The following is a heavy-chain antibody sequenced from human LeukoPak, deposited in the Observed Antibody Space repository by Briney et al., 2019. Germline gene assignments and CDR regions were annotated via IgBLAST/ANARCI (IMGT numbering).Heavy chain of an antibody. Sequence: PGGSLRLSCVASGFTFRSYGMHWVRQAPGKGLEWVAVISYDGSNKYYADSVKGRFTISRDNSKNTLYLQMNSLRAEDMAVYYCANRGGRWELQLDYWGQGTLVTVSS. D-gene: IGHD1-26*01. CDR3: ANRGGRWELQLDY. V-gene: IGHV3-30*18. J-gene: IGHJ4*02. CDR1: GFTFRSYG. CDR2: ISYDGSNK.